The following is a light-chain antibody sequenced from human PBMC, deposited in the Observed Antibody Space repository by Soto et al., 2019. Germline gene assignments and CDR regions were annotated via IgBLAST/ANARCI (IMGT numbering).Light chain of an antibody. V-gene: IGLV2-14*01. CDR3: SSYTTSAPYV. CDR1: SSDVGGYNY. Sequence: QSALTQPASVSGSPGQSITISCTGTSSDVGGYNYVSWFQQHPGNAPKLIIYEVSNRPSGVSNRFSGSKSGNTASLTISGLQTEDEADYYCSSYTTSAPYVFGSGTKLTVL. J-gene: IGLJ1*01. CDR2: EVS.